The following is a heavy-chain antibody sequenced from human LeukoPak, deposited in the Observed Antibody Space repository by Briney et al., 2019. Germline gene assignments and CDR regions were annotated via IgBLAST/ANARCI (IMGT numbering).Heavy chain of an antibody. D-gene: IGHD6-13*01. CDR3: ARDSSSIDAFDI. Sequence: GGTLRLSCAASGFTFSSYGMSWVRQAPGKGPEWVSAISGSGGSTYYADSVKGRFTISRDNAKNSLYLQMNSLRAEDTAVYYCARDSSSIDAFDIWGQGTMVTVSS. CDR1: GFTFSSYG. V-gene: IGHV3-23*01. J-gene: IGHJ3*02. CDR2: ISGSGGST.